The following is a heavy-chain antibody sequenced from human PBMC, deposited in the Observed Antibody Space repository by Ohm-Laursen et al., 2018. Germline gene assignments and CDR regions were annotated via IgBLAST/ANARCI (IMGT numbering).Heavy chain of an antibody. CDR3: ARFEAAAGPV. Sequence: GTLSLTCTVSGGSISNYYWSWIRQPPGKGLEWIGYIYYSGSTNYNPSLKSRVTISVDTSKNQFSLKLSSVTAADTAVYYCARFEAAAGPVWGQGTLVTVSS. J-gene: IGHJ4*02. CDR1: GGSISNYY. V-gene: IGHV4-59*08. CDR2: IYYSGST. D-gene: IGHD6-13*01.